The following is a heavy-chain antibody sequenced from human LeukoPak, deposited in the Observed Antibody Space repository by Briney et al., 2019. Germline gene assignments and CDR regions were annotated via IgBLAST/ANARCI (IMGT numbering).Heavy chain of an antibody. Sequence: PSETLSLTCTVSAASFNSDDQYWNWLRQSPGKGLEWIGSIHPSGMLYNNPSLESRVTMSRDTSKNQFSLNLNSVTAADTAVYFCSRGLDSRKLGYWGQGSVVTVSS. CDR3: SRGLDSRKLGY. CDR2: IHPSGML. V-gene: IGHV4-31*03. CDR1: AASFNSDDQY. D-gene: IGHD3-22*01. J-gene: IGHJ4*02.